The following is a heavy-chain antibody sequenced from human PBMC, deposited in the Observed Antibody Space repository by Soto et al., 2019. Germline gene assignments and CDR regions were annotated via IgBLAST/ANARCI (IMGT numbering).Heavy chain of an antibody. Sequence: GGSLRLSCAASGFTFSSYGMHWVRQAPGKGLEWVAVISYDGSNKYYADSVKGRFTISRDNSKNTLYLQMNSLRAEDTAVYYCAKDPKGPYCGGDCLRTAGYFDYWGQGTLVTVSS. CDR3: AKDPKGPYCGGDCLRTAGYFDY. V-gene: IGHV3-30*18. CDR1: GFTFSSYG. D-gene: IGHD2-21*02. J-gene: IGHJ4*02. CDR2: ISYDGSNK.